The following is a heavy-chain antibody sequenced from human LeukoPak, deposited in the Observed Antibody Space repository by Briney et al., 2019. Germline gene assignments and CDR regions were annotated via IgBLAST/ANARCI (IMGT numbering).Heavy chain of an antibody. CDR2: ISGSGGST. J-gene: IGHJ3*02. V-gene: IGHV3-23*01. CDR3: AKGSPLYDILTSDAFDI. CDR1: GFTFSSYA. D-gene: IGHD3-9*01. Sequence: GGSLRLSCAASGFTFSSYAMSWVRQAPGKGLEWVSAISGSGGSTYYADSVKGRFTISRDNPKNTLYLQMNSLRAEDTAVYYCAKGSPLYDILTSDAFDIWGQGTMVTVSS.